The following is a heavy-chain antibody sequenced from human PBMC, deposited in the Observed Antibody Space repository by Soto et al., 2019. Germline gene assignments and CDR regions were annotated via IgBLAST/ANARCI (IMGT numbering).Heavy chain of an antibody. CDR1: GFTFSSYA. J-gene: IGHJ4*02. D-gene: IGHD2-21*01. Sequence: QVQLVESGGGVVQPGRSLRLPCAASGFTFSSYAMHWVRQAPGKGLEWVAVISYDGSNKYYADCVKGRFTISSDNSKNPLYLQMNSLRAEATAVYYCARDVAGVMSRYYFDYWGQGTLVTVSS. CDR3: ARDVAGVMSRYYFDY. CDR2: ISYDGSNK. V-gene: IGHV3-30-3*01.